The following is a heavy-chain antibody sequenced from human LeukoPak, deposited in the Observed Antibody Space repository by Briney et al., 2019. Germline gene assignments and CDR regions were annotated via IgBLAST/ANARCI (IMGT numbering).Heavy chain of an antibody. J-gene: IGHJ4*02. D-gene: IGHD3-10*01. CDR1: GGSVSSGSYQ. CDR3: ARVVYYGSGKHFDY. V-gene: IGHV4-61*01. CDR2: IYYSGST. Sequence: SETLSLTYTVSGGSVSSGSYQWSWIRQPPGKGLEWIGYIYYSGSTNYNPSLKSRVTISVDTSNNQFSLKLSSVTAADTAVYHCARVVYYGSGKHFDYWGQGTLVTVSS.